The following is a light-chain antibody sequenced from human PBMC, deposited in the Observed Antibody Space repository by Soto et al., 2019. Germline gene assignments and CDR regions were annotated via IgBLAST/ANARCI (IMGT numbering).Light chain of an antibody. CDR3: ASWDDSLIGWA. CDR1: RSNVGSNT. CDR2: TND. V-gene: IGLV1-44*01. J-gene: IGLJ7*01. Sequence: QSVLTQPPSASGTPGQRVTISCSGSRSNVGSNTVNWYQQLPGTAPKLLIYTNDQRPSGVPDRISASKSGTSASLAISGLQSEDEADYYSASWDDSLIGWAFGGGTQLTVL.